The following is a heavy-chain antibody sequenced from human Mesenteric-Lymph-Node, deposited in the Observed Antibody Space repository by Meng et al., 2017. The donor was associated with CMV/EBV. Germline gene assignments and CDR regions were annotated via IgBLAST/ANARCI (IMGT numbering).Heavy chain of an antibody. D-gene: IGHD5-24*01. CDR3: ARVRDVSNLFDH. J-gene: IGHJ4*02. CDR1: VGSINVGCSY. CDR2: IYSSGST. V-gene: IGHV4-31*01. Sequence: SVGSINVGCSYWGSIRQHPGKGREWIGYIYSSGSTYYNPSLKIPLTISIDTSKNQFSLIMTAVTAADTAVYYSARVRDVSNLFDHWGQGTLVTVSS.